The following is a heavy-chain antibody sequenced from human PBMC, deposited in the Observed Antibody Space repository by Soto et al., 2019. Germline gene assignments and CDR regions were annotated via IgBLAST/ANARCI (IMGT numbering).Heavy chain of an antibody. CDR2: ISAYNGNT. J-gene: IGHJ6*02. V-gene: IGHV1-18*01. CDR1: GYTFTSYG. Sequence: QVQLVQSGAEVKKPGASVKVSCKASGYTFTSYGISWVRQAPGQGLEWMGWISAYNGNTNYAQKLQGRVTMTTDTSMSTAYMELRSLRSDDTAVYYGASTNDYGDSSAKDYYGMDVWGPGTTVTVSS. D-gene: IGHD4-17*01. CDR3: ASTNDYGDSSAKDYYGMDV.